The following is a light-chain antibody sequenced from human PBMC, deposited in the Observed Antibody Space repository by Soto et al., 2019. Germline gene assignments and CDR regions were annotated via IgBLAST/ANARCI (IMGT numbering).Light chain of an antibody. CDR1: QSVSNN. V-gene: IGKV3-15*01. CDR3: QQYNNWWT. J-gene: IGKJ1*01. CDR2: GAS. Sequence: EIVMTQSPVTLSLSPGERATLSCWAGQSVSNNLAWYQQKPGQAPRLLIYGASTRATGIPARFTGSGSGTEFTLTISSLQFDDSAVYYCQQYNNWWTFGQGTKVEI.